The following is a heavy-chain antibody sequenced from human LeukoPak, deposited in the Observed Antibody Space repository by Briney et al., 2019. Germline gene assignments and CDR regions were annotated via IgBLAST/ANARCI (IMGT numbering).Heavy chain of an antibody. D-gene: IGHD3-22*01. V-gene: IGHV4-59*12. CDR3: ARLITMIAPDAFDI. CDR1: GGSISSYY. J-gene: IGHJ3*02. CDR2: IYYSGST. Sequence: SETLSLTCTVSGGSISSYYWSWIRQPPGKGLEWIGYIYYSGSTNYNPSLKSRVTISVDTSKNQFSLKLSSVTAADTAVYYCARLITMIAPDAFDIWGQGTMVTVSS.